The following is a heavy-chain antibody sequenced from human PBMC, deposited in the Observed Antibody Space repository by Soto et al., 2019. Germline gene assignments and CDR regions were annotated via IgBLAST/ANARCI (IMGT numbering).Heavy chain of an antibody. Sequence: ASVKVSCKASGYTFTSYGISWVRQAPGQGLEWMGWISAYNGNTNYAQKLQGRVTMTTDTSTSTAYMELRSLRSDDTAVYYCARNYDFWSGYYGIDPWGQGTLVTVSS. CDR1: GYTFTSYG. D-gene: IGHD3-3*01. CDR3: ARNYDFWSGYYGIDP. CDR2: ISAYNGNT. V-gene: IGHV1-18*01. J-gene: IGHJ5*02.